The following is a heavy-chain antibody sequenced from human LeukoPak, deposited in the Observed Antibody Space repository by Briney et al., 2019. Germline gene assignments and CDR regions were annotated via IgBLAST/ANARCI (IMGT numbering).Heavy chain of an antibody. V-gene: IGHV4-31*03. CDR2: IYYSGST. J-gene: IGHJ6*02. CDR3: ARVASLMMHSSYYGMDV. CDR1: GGSISSGGYY. Sequence: SETLSLTCTVSGGSISSGGYYWSWIRQHPGKGLEWIGYIYYSGSTYYNPSLKSRVTISVYTSKNQFSLKLSSVTAADTAVYYCARVASLMMHSSYYGMDVWGQGTTVTVSS. D-gene: IGHD5-18*01.